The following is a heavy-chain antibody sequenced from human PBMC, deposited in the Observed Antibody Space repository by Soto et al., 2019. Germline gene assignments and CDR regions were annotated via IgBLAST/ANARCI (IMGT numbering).Heavy chain of an antibody. J-gene: IGHJ4*02. CDR2: IRGSDGTT. D-gene: IGHD5-12*01. Sequence: EVQLLDSGGGLVQPGGSLRLSCEASGFSFSTFDMSWVRQAPGKGLQCVSFIRGSDGTTYYADSVRGRFTISRDNSRNTLYLQTNSLRADDSALYDCAQGAWLDFWGRGTLVTVSS. V-gene: IGHV3-23*01. CDR3: AQGAWLDF. CDR1: GFSFSTFD.